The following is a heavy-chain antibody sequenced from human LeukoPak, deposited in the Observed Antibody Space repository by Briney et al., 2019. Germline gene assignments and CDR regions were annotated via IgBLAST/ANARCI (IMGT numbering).Heavy chain of an antibody. CDR2: ISGSGDNT. V-gene: IGHV3-23*01. D-gene: IGHD6-6*01. CDR3: AKWKFSNSGIDDY. J-gene: IGHJ4*02. Sequence: GGSLRLSCAASGFTFSSYAMSWVRQVPGKGLEWVSVISGSGDNTYYADSVKGRFTISRDNSKNMLYLQMNSLRAEDTAVYYCAKWKFSNSGIDDYWGQGTLVTVSS. CDR1: GFTFSSYA.